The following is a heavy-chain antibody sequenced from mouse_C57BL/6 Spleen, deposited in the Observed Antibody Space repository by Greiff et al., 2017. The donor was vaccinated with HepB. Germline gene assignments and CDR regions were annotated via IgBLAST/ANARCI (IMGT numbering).Heavy chain of an antibody. Sequence: QVQLQQSGPELVKPGASVKLSCKASGYTFTSYDINWVKQRPGQGLEWIGWIYPRDGSTKYNEKFKGKATLTVDTSSSTAYMELHSLTSEDSAVYFCAKRYGNYEGYYYAMDYWGQGTSVTVSS. CDR1: GYTFTSYD. D-gene: IGHD2-1*01. J-gene: IGHJ4*01. CDR2: IYPRDGST. V-gene: IGHV1-85*01. CDR3: AKRYGNYEGYYYAMDY.